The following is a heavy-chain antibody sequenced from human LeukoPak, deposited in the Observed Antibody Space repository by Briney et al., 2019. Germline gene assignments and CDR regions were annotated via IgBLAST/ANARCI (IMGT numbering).Heavy chain of an antibody. CDR2: INHSGST. Sequence: PSETLSLTCAVYDGSFSAYYWSWIRQPPGKGLEWIGEINHSGSTNYNPSLKSRVTISVDTSKNQFSLKLTSVTAADTAVYYCARGPHLVRHYMDVWGKGTTVTVSS. CDR3: ARGPHLVRHYMDV. V-gene: IGHV4-34*01. D-gene: IGHD2-2*01. J-gene: IGHJ6*03. CDR1: DGSFSAYY.